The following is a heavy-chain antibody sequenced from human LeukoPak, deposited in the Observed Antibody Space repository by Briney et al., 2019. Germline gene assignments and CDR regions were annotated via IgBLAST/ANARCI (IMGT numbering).Heavy chain of an antibody. D-gene: IGHD3-3*01. V-gene: IGHV4-34*01. CDR1: GGSFSGYY. Sequence: KASETLSLTCAVYGGSFSGYYWSWIRQPPGKGLEWIGEINHSGSTNYNPSVKSRVTISVDTSKNQFSLKLSSVTAADTAVYYCARGPYYDFWSGYQNWFDPWGQGTLVTVSS. J-gene: IGHJ5*02. CDR2: INHSGST. CDR3: ARGPYYDFWSGYQNWFDP.